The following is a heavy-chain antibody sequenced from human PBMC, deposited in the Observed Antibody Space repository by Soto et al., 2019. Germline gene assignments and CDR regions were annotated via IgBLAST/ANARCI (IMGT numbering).Heavy chain of an antibody. CDR1: GYTFTSYG. CDR2: ISAYNGNT. Sequence: QVQLGQSGAEVKKPGASVKVSCKASGYTFTSYGISWVRQAPGQGLEWMGWISAYNGNTNYAQELQGRVPMTTDTSTSTADMGLRSLRSDDTAVYYCARVKYSPPYYYSYGMDVWGQGTTVTVSS. J-gene: IGHJ6*02. D-gene: IGHD5-18*01. CDR3: ARVKYSPPYYYSYGMDV. V-gene: IGHV1-18*01.